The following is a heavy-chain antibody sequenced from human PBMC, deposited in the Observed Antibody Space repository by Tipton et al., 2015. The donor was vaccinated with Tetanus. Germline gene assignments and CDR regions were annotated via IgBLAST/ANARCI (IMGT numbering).Heavy chain of an antibody. CDR3: ARDGDTSGHYGIFDS. D-gene: IGHD3-22*01. CDR1: GFTFSDRY. V-gene: IGHV3-72*01. Sequence: GSLRLSCAASGFTFSDRYMDWVRQAPGKGLEWVGRIRDKANNFTTEYAASVKGRFTISRDDSKKSVYLQMSSLKTEDTAVYYCARDGDTSGHYGIFDSWGQGTLLIVSS. J-gene: IGHJ4*02. CDR2: IRDKANNFTT.